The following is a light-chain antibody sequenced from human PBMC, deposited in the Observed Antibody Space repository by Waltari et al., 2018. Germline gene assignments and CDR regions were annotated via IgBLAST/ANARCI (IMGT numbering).Light chain of an antibody. Sequence: QSALTQPASVSGSPCQSITISCTGTTSDVGGCNYNSWYQQHPGKAPKLMIYDVSKRPSGVSDRFSGSKSGNTASLTISGLQTEDEADYYCSSYSRSSTFYVFGTGTKVTVL. J-gene: IGLJ1*01. CDR2: DVS. V-gene: IGLV2-14*03. CDR3: SSYSRSSTFYV. CDR1: TSDVGGCNY.